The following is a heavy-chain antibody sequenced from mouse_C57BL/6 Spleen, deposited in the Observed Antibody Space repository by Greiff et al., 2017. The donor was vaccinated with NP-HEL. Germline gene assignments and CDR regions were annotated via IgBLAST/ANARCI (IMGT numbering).Heavy chain of an antibody. CDR2: ISYDGSN. Sequence: VQLQQSGPGLVKPSQSLSLTCSVTGYSITSGYYWNWIRQFPGNKLEWMGYISYDGSNNYNPSLKNRISITRDTSKNQFFLKLNSVTTEDTATYYCARRRWDFDYWGQGTTLTVSS. V-gene: IGHV3-6*01. CDR3: ARRRWDFDY. CDR1: GYSITSGYY. J-gene: IGHJ2*01.